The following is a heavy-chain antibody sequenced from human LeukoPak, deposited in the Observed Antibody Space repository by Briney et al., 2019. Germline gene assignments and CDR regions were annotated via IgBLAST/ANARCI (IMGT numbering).Heavy chain of an antibody. J-gene: IGHJ6*04. CDR2: IRSKANGYAT. CDR1: GFTFSGSA. CDR3: TRHAIIAAAGRLYYYGMDV. V-gene: IGHV3-73*01. D-gene: IGHD6-13*01. Sequence: GGSLKLSCAASGFTFSGSAMHWVRQASGKGLEWVGRIRSKANGYATAYAASVKGRFTISRDDSKNTAYLQMNSLKTEDTAVYYCTRHAIIAAAGRLYYYGMDVWGKGTTVTVSS.